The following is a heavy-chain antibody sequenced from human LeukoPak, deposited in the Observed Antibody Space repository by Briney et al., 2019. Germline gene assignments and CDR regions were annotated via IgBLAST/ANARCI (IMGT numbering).Heavy chain of an antibody. D-gene: IGHD3-10*01. CDR3: AGGFNYGSGSPRYYYYGMDV. J-gene: IGHJ6*02. V-gene: IGHV1-2*02. CDR1: GYTFTGYY. CDR2: INPNSGGT. Sequence: ASVKVSCKASGYTFTGYYMHWVRQAPGQGLEWMGWINPNSGGTNYAQKFQGRVTMTRDTSISTAYMELSRLRSDDTAVYYCAGGFNYGSGSPRYYYYGMDVWGQGTTVTVSS.